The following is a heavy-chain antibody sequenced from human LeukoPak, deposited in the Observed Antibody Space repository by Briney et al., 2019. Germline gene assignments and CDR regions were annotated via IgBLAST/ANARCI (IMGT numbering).Heavy chain of an antibody. CDR2: IIPIFGTA. J-gene: IGHJ4*02. CDR1: GGTFSSYA. V-gene: IGHV1-69*06. Sequence: ASVKVSCKASGGTFSSYAISWVRQAPGQGLEWMGGIIPIFGTANYAQKFQGRVTMTEDTSTDTAYMELSSLRSEDTAVYYCATRAAASYYDSSGYYYGFDYWGQGTLVTVSS. D-gene: IGHD3-22*01. CDR3: ATRAAASYYDSSGYYYGFDY.